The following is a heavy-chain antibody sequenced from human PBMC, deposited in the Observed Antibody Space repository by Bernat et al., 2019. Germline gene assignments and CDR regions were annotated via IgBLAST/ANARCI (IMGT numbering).Heavy chain of an antibody. D-gene: IGHD6-13*01. V-gene: IGHV3-33*01. CDR1: GFTFSSYG. J-gene: IGHJ6*02. Sequence: QVQLVESGGGVVQPGRSLRLSCAASGFTFSSYGMHWVRQAPGKGLEWVAVIWYDGSNKYYADSVKGRFTIPRDNSKNTLYLQMNSLRAEDTAVYYCARDSLDSSSWWINYGMDVWGQGTTVTVSS. CDR2: IWYDGSNK. CDR3: ARDSLDSSSWWINYGMDV.